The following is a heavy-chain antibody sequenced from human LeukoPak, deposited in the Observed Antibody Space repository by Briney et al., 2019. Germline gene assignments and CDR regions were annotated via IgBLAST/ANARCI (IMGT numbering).Heavy chain of an antibody. Sequence: AGGSLRLSCAASGFTFSSYWMSWVRQAPGKGLEWVANIKQDGSEKYYVDSVKGRFTISRDNAKNSLSLQMNSLRAEDTAVYYCARQRGSGCLDYWGQGTLVTVSS. CDR3: ARQRGSGCLDY. D-gene: IGHD6-19*01. CDR1: GFTFSSYW. CDR2: IKQDGSEK. V-gene: IGHV3-7*01. J-gene: IGHJ4*02.